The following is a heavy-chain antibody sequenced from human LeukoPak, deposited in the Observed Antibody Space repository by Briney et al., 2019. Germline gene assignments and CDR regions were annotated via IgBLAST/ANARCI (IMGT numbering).Heavy chain of an antibody. CDR3: ARVWYGSGSLYYYYYYMDV. J-gene: IGHJ6*03. CDR1: GFTVSKNY. V-gene: IGHV3-66*01. D-gene: IGHD3-10*01. Sequence: PGGSLRLSCAASGFTVSKNYMSWVRQAPGKGLEWVSVIYSGGSTYYADSVKGRFTISRDNSKNTLYLQMNSLRAEDTAVYYCARVWYGSGSLYYYYYYMDVWGKGTTVTISS. CDR2: IYSGGST.